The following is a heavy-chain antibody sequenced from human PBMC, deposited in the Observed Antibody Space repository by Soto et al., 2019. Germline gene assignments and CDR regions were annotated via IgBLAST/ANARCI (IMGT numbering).Heavy chain of an antibody. J-gene: IGHJ4*02. V-gene: IGHV3-48*03. CDR1: GFTFSSFE. Sequence: LRLSCAASGFTFSSFEMNWVRQAPGRGLEWVSKIGSSGSTIWYADSVKGRFTISRDNAKNSLYLQMNSLRGEDTAVYYCARATYSSSYYFDSWGQGTLVTVSS. D-gene: IGHD6-6*01. CDR2: IGSSGSTI. CDR3: ARATYSSSYYFDS.